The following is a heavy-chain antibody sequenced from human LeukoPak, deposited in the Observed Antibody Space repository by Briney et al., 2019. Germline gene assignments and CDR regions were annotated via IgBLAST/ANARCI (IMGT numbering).Heavy chain of an antibody. CDR1: GGSISSYY. D-gene: IGHD5-24*01. V-gene: IGHV4-59*08. CDR2: IYYSGST. CDR3: ARGRRDGYNFYWYFDL. J-gene: IGHJ2*01. Sequence: SETLSLTCAVSGGSISSYYWSWIRQLPGKGLEWIGYIYYSGSTNYNPSLKSRVTISVDTSKNQFSLKVSSVTAADTAVYYCARGRRDGYNFYWYFDLWGRGTLVTVSS.